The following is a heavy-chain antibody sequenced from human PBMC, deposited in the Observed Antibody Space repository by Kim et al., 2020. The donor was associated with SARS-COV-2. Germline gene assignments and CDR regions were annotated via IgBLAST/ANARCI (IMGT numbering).Heavy chain of an antibody. CDR3: AKDQFGSTAARPILFGTFGFDY. CDR2: ISGSGGST. Sequence: GGSLRLSCAASGFTFSSYAMSWVRQAPGKGLEWVSAISGSGGSTYYADSVKGRFTISRDNSKNTLYLQMNSLRAEDTAVYYCAKDQFGSTAARPILFGTFGFDYWGQGTLVTVSS. J-gene: IGHJ4*02. V-gene: IGHV3-23*01. D-gene: IGHD6-6*01. CDR1: GFTFSSYA.